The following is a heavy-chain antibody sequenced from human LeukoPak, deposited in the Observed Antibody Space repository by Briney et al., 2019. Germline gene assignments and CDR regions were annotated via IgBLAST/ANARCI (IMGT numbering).Heavy chain of an antibody. CDR2: INHSGST. D-gene: IGHD3-22*01. V-gene: IGHV4-34*01. CDR3: ARARRVNPYYYDSSGYYCLFDY. CDR1: GGSFSGYY. Sequence: SETLSLTCAVYGGSFSGYYWSWIRQPPGKGLEWIGEINHSGSTNCNPSLKSRVTISVDTSKNQFSLKLSSVTAADTAVYYCARARRVNPYYYDSSGYYCLFDYWGQGTLVTVSS. J-gene: IGHJ4*02.